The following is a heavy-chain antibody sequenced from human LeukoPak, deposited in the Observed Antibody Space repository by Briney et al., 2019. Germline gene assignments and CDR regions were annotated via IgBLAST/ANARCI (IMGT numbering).Heavy chain of an antibody. Sequence: PGGSLRLSCAASGFTFSSYWMSWVRQAPGKGLEWVANIKQDGSEEYYVDSVKGRFTISRDNAKNSLYLQMNSLRAEDTAVYSCARYRDGVPWPNYFDYWGQGTLVTVSS. CDR1: GFTFSSYW. V-gene: IGHV3-7*01. D-gene: IGHD2-8*01. J-gene: IGHJ4*02. CDR2: IKQDGSEE. CDR3: ARYRDGVPWPNYFDY.